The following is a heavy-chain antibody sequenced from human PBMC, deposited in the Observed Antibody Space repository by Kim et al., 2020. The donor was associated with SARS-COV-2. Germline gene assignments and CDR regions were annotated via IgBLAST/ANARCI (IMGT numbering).Heavy chain of an antibody. V-gene: IGHV1-46*01. CDR1: GYTFTSYY. D-gene: IGHD3-16*02. CDR3: ARGGYSDYIWGSYLGENFDY. CDR2: INPSGGST. Sequence: ASVKVSCKASGYTFTSYYMHWVRQAPRQGLEWMGIINPSGGSTSYAQKFQGRVTMTRDTSTSTVYMELSSLRSEDTAVYYCARGGYSDYIWGSYLGENFDYWGQGTLVTVSS. J-gene: IGHJ4*02.